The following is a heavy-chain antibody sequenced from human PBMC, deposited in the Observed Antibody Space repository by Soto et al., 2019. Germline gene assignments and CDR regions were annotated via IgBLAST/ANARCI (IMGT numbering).Heavy chain of an antibody. V-gene: IGHV4-34*01. Sequence: TLSLTCAVYCGSFSGYYWSWIRQPPGKGLEWIGEINHSGSTNYNPSLKSRVTISVDTSKNQFSLKLSSVTAADTAVYYCARDYDFWSGPGFDYWGQGTLVTVSS. CDR2: INHSGST. J-gene: IGHJ4*02. CDR3: ARDYDFWSGPGFDY. CDR1: CGSFSGYY. D-gene: IGHD3-3*01.